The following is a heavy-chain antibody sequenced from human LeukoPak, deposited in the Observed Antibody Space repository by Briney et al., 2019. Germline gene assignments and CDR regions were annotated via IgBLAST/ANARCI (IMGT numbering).Heavy chain of an antibody. J-gene: IGHJ2*01. CDR1: GFTFSSYS. V-gene: IGHV3-21*01. CDR2: ISSSSSYI. CDR3: AREQQLVRGYWYFDL. D-gene: IGHD6-13*01. Sequence: GGSLRLSCAAPGFTFSSYSMNWVRQAPGKGLEWVSSISSSSSYIYYADSVKGRFTISRDNAKNSLYLQMNSLRAEDTAVYYCAREQQLVRGYWYFDLWGRGTLVTVSS.